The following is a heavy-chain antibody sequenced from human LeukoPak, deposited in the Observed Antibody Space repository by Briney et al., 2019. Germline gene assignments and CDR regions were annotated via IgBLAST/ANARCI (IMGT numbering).Heavy chain of an antibody. D-gene: IGHD3-22*01. J-gene: IGHJ4*02. CDR2: IYSGGNT. CDR3: ARADYYDSSGHNDY. CDR1: GFTVSSNY. V-gene: IGHV3-53*01. Sequence: PGGSLRLSCAASGFTVSSNYMSWVRQAPGKGLEWVSVIYSGGNTYYADSVKGRFTISRDNSKNTLYLRMTSLRAEDTAVYYCARADYYDSSGHNDYWGQGTLVTVSS.